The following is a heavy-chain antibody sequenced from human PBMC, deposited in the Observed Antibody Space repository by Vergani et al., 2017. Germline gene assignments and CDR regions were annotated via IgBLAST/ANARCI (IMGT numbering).Heavy chain of an antibody. CDR1: GGSISSSSYY. D-gene: IGHD5-18*01. CDR2: IYYSGST. Sequence: QVQLQESGPGLVKPSETLSLTCTVSGGSISSSSYYWGWIRQPPGKGLEWIGSIYYSGSTYYNPSLKSRVTISVDTSKNQFSLKLSSVTAADTAVYYCAGLSGYSYGYRPPDYWGQGTLVTVSS. V-gene: IGHV4-39*01. CDR3: AGLSGYSYGYRPPDY. J-gene: IGHJ4*02.